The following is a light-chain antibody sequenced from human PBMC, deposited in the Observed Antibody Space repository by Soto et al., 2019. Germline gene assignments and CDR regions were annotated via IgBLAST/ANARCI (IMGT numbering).Light chain of an antibody. Sequence: SYELTQPPSVSVSPGQTASITCGGDNIGTKSVNWYQQRPGQAPVLVVYDDQKRPSGIPERFSGSNSGNAATLTISRVETGDEADYYCQVCERFSDHNFVFGDGTKVTVL. CDR3: QVCERFSDHNFV. J-gene: IGLJ1*01. CDR1: NIGTKS. V-gene: IGLV3-21*02. CDR2: DDQ.